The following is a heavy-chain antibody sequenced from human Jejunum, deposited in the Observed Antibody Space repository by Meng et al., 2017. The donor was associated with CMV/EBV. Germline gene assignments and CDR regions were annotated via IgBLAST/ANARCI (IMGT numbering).Heavy chain of an antibody. Sequence: SGFTFRRNAMHWVRQVPGKGLEWVSSISWNSDRIDYADPVKGRFTISRDNARNFLYVQMNSLKPEDTALYYCAKDIGAYAGFETWGQGTMVTVSS. CDR1: GFTFRRNA. CDR3: AKDIGAYAGFET. CDR2: ISWNSDRI. V-gene: IGHV3-9*01. D-gene: IGHD4-23*01. J-gene: IGHJ3*02.